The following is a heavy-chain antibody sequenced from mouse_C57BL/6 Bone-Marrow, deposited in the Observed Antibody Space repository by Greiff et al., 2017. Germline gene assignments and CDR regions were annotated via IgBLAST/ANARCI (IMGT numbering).Heavy chain of an antibody. Sequence: VQLQQSGAELVKPGASVKLSCKASGYTFTEYTIHWVKQRSGQGLEWIGWFYPGSGSIKYNEKFKDKATLTADQSSSTVYMELSSLTSEDSAVYYGARHEKGGLLKYFGVWGTGTTVTVSS. V-gene: IGHV1-62-2*01. CDR1: GYTFTEYT. D-gene: IGHD6-1*01. J-gene: IGHJ1*03. CDR3: ARHEKGGLLKYFGV. CDR2: FYPGSGSI.